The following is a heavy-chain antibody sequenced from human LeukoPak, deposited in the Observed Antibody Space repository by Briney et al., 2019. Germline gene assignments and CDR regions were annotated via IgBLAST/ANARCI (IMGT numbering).Heavy chain of an antibody. CDR3: ARETPRKAPPICYYMDV. Sequence: PSVTLSLTCTVSGGSISSGDYYWSWIRQPPGKGLEWIGRIYTSGSTNYNPSLKSRVTMSVDTSKNQFSLKLSSVTAADTAVYYCARETPRKAPPICYYMDVWGKGTTVTVSS. D-gene: IGHD1-14*01. V-gene: IGHV4-61*02. CDR1: GGSISSGDYY. CDR2: IYTSGST. J-gene: IGHJ6*03.